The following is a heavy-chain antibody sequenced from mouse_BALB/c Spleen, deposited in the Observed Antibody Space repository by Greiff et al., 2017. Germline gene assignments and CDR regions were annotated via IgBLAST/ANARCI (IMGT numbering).Heavy chain of an antibody. V-gene: IGHV5-12-2*01. Sequence: EVHLVESGGGLVQPGGSLKLSCAASGFTFSSYTMSWVRQTPEKRLEWVAYISNGGGSTYYPDTVKGRFTISRDNAKNTLYLQMSSLKSEDTAMYYCARHDYYGSPYFDYWGQGTTLTVSS. CDR2: ISNGGGST. CDR1: GFTFSSYT. J-gene: IGHJ2*01. CDR3: ARHDYYGSPYFDY. D-gene: IGHD1-1*01.